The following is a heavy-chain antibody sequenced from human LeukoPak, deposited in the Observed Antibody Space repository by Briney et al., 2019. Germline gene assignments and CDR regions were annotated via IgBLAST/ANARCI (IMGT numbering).Heavy chain of an antibody. J-gene: IGHJ4*02. CDR2: IYPGDSDT. D-gene: IGHD3-9*01. V-gene: IGHV5-51*01. Sequence: GESLKISCKGSGYSFTSYWLGWVRQMPGKGLEWMGIIYPGDSDTRYSPSLQGQVTISADKSISTAYLQWSSLKASDTAMYYCARLDDILTGPYFDNCGQGTLVTVSS. CDR1: GYSFTSYW. CDR3: ARLDDILTGPYFDN.